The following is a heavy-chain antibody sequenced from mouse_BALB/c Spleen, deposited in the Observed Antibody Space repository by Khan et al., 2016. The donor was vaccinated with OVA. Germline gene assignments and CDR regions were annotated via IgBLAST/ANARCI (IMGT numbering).Heavy chain of an antibody. V-gene: IGHV5-6*01. CDR3: ARHRFTSPAAWFAY. D-gene: IGHD2-12*01. CDR1: GFTFSSYG. Sequence: EVQLQESGGDLVKPGGSLKLSCEASGFTFSSYGMSWVRQTPDKRLEWVATISNGGSYTYYPDSVKGRLTISRDNAKNTPYLQMSSLKSEDTAMYYCARHRFTSPAAWFAYWGQGTLVTVSA. CDR2: ISNGGSYT. J-gene: IGHJ3*01.